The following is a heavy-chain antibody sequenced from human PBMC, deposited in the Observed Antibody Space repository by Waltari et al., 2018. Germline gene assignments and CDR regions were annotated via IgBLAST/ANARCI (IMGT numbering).Heavy chain of an antibody. V-gene: IGHV3-23*01. CDR3: ARYISRGRELMS. J-gene: IGHJ4*02. Sequence: EVQLLESGGGLVQPGGSLRLSCVASGFVFGSYAMTWVRQAPGKGMEWVVGVSAKSDFTNYADAVKGRFTISRDNSKNTLYVEMNGLRVEDAAVYYCARYISRGRELMSWGQGTLVTVSS. D-gene: IGHD1-7*01. CDR1: GFVFGSYA. CDR2: VSAKSDFT.